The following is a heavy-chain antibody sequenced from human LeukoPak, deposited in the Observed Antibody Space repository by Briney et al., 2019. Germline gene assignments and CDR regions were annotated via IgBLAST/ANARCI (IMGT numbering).Heavy chain of an antibody. Sequence: GGSLRLSCAASGFTFSSYSMNWVRQAPGKGLEWVSSISSSSSYIYYADSVKGRFTISRDNAKNSLYLQMNSLRAEDMAVYFCAKDSSSDWLLDGAYYMDVWGKGTTVTVSS. CDR2: ISSSSSYI. CDR1: GFTFSSYS. D-gene: IGHD3-9*01. V-gene: IGHV3-21*01. J-gene: IGHJ6*03. CDR3: AKDSSSDWLLDGAYYMDV.